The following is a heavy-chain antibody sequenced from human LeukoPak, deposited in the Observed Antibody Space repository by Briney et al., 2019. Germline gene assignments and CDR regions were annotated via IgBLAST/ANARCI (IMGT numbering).Heavy chain of an antibody. V-gene: IGHV3-30-3*02. Sequence: GGSLRLSCAASGFTFSSYALHWVRQAPGKGLEWVAVISYDGTNIDYADSVKGRFTISRDNSKNTLYFQMNSLIYEDTAVYYCAKTGFQWGEYFYYMDVWGKGTTVTVSS. CDR1: GFTFSSYA. CDR3: AKTGFQWGEYFYYMDV. D-gene: IGHD1-14*01. J-gene: IGHJ6*03. CDR2: ISYDGTNI.